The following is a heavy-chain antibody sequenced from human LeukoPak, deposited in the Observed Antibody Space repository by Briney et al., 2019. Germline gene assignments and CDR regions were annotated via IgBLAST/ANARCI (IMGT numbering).Heavy chain of an antibody. V-gene: IGHV3-30*03. CDR1: GFTFNSYG. CDR3: ARAHLSSSSTDYMEV. Sequence: PGGSLRLSCAASGFTFNSYGMHWVRQVPGKGLEGVALISYDGSNKHYADSVKGRFTTSRDNSKNTLYLQMNSLRAEDTAVYYCARAHLSSSSTDYMEVWGKGTTVTVSS. J-gene: IGHJ6*03. CDR2: ISYDGSNK. D-gene: IGHD6-6*01.